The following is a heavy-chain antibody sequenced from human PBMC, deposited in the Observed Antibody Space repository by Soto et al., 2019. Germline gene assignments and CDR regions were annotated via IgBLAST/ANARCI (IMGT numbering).Heavy chain of an antibody. D-gene: IGHD5-12*01. V-gene: IGHV3-9*01. CDR1: GFTFDDYA. CDR3: AKDRRDGYKGHDAFGI. CDR2: ISWNSGSI. Sequence: PGGSLRLSCAASGFTFDDYAMHWVRQAPGKGLEWVSGISWNSGSIGYADSVKGRFTISRDNAKNSLYLQMNSLRAEDTALYYCAKDRRDGYKGHDAFGIWGQGTMVTVSS. J-gene: IGHJ3*02.